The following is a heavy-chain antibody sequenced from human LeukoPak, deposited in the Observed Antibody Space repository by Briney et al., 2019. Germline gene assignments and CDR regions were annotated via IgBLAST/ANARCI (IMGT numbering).Heavy chain of an antibody. Sequence: PGGSLRLSCAVSGFSFSNSWMSWVRQAPGKGLEWVANINQDGTLTYYVDSMRGRLTISRDNAKSSLYLQMNSVRAEDTALYFCARVVGAHEVFDYWGQGTPVTVSS. CDR1: GFSFSNSW. D-gene: IGHD1-26*01. J-gene: IGHJ4*02. V-gene: IGHV3-7*01. CDR2: INQDGTLT. CDR3: ARVVGAHEVFDY.